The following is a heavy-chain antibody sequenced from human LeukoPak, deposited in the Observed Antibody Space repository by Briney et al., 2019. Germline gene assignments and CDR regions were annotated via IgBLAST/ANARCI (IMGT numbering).Heavy chain of an antibody. CDR2: IYTSGST. Sequence: SETLSLTCTVSGGSISSYYWSWIRQPAGKGLEWIGRIYTSGSTNYNPSLKSRVTMSVDTPKNQFSLKLSSVTAADTAVYYCARDTGSGSGSYPSYYYYYYMDVWGKGTTVTVSS. J-gene: IGHJ6*03. CDR3: ARDTGSGSGSYPSYYYYYYMDV. V-gene: IGHV4-4*07. CDR1: GGSISSYY. D-gene: IGHD3-10*01.